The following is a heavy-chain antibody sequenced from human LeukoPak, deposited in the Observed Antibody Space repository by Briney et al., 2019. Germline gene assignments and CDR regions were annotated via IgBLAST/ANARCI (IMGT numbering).Heavy chain of an antibody. V-gene: IGHV3-7*01. D-gene: IGHD4-23*01. CDR1: GFTLSSYW. Sequence: GGSLRLSCAASGFTLSSYWMSWVRQAPGKGLERVARIKQDGSEKHYVDSVKGRFTISRDNAKNSVYLQMNTLRAEDTAVYYCARYIETPRRDLDYWGQGTLVTVSS. J-gene: IGHJ4*02. CDR3: ARYIETPRRDLDY. CDR2: IKQDGSEK.